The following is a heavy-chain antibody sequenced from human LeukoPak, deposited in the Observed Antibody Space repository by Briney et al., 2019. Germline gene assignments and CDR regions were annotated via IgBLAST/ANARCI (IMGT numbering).Heavy chain of an antibody. CDR3: AKDRRITIFGVVIDAARYGMDV. D-gene: IGHD3-3*01. J-gene: IGHJ6*02. CDR1: GFTFSNYA. Sequence: GGSLRLSCAASGFTFSNYALHWVRQAPGKGLEWVSAISGSGGSTYYADSVKGRFTISRDNSKNTLYLQMNSLRAEDTAVYYCAKDRRITIFGVVIDAARYGMDVWGQGTTVTVSS. CDR2: ISGSGGST. V-gene: IGHV3-23*01.